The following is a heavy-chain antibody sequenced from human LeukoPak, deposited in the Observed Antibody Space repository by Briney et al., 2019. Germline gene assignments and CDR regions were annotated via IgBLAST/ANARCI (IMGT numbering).Heavy chain of an antibody. CDR2: IYYSGST. Sequence: SETLSLTCTVFAGSISSSSYYWGWIRQPPGKGLEWIGSIYYSGSTYYNPSLKSRVTISIDTSKNQFSLKLSSVTAADTAVYYCARGTSYSSSWYSYYYYMDVWGKGTTVTVSS. D-gene: IGHD6-13*01. V-gene: IGHV4-39*07. CDR1: AGSISSSSYY. CDR3: ARGTSYSSSWYSYYYYMDV. J-gene: IGHJ6*03.